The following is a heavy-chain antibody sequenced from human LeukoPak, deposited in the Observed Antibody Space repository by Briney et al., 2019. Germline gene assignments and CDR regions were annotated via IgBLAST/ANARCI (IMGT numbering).Heavy chain of an antibody. J-gene: IGHJ5*02. V-gene: IGHV3-9*01. Sequence: GRSLRLSCAASGFTFADYAMHWGRQAPGKGLEWVSGISWNSGSIGYADSVKGRFTISRDNAKNSLYLQMNSLRTEDTALYYCAKDMGSIVGAPGSWGQGTLVTVSS. CDR3: AKDMGSIVGAPGS. D-gene: IGHD1-26*01. CDR1: GFTFADYA. CDR2: ISWNSGSI.